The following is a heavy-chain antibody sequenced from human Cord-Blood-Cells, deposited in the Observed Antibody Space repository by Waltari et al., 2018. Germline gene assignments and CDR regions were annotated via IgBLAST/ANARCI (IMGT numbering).Heavy chain of an antibody. CDR2: INPNSGGT. D-gene: IGHD1-1*01. CDR1: GYTFTGYY. Sequence: QVQLVQSGAEVKKPGASVKVSCKASGYTFTGYYMHWVRQAPGQGLEWMGRINPNSGGTNYAQKFQGRVTMNRDTSISTAYMELSRLRSDDTAVYYCARLLRGTTGTNWFDPWGQGTLVTVSS. V-gene: IGHV1-2*06. J-gene: IGHJ5*02. CDR3: ARLLRGTTGTNWFDP.